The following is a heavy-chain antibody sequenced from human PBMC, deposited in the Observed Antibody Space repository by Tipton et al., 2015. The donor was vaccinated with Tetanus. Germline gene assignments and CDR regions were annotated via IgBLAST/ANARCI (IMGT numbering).Heavy chain of an antibody. D-gene: IGHD3-10*01. CDR1: GASVTSNGYY. V-gene: IGHV4-39*02. CDR3: AREAGYYGLNAFDI. Sequence: LRLSCNVSGASVTSNGYYWGWIRQPPGKGLEWIGSIYYSGSTYYNPSLKSRVTISVDTSKNQFSLKLSSVTAADTAVYYCAREAGYYGLNAFDIWGQGTMVTVSS. CDR2: IYYSGST. J-gene: IGHJ3*02.